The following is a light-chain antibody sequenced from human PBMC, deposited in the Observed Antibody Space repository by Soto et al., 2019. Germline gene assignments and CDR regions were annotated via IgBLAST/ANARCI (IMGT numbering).Light chain of an antibody. V-gene: IGLV2-14*01. CDR2: EVR. J-gene: IGLJ3*02. CDR1: SSDVGTYNY. Sequence: QSALTQPASVSGSPGQSITISCTGTSSDVGTYNYVSWYQQYPGKAPKLMIYEVRHRPSGISNRFSGSKSGNTASLTISGLQADDEADYHCSSYTDTGTLVVFGGGTKLTVL. CDR3: SSYTDTGTLVV.